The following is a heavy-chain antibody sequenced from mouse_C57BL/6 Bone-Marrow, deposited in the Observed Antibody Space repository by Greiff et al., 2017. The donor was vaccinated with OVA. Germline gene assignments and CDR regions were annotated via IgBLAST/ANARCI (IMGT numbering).Heavy chain of an antibody. Sequence: VQLQQSGAELVRPGASVTLSCKASGYTFTDYEMHWVKQTPVHGLEWIGAIDPETGGTAYNQKFKGKAILTADKSSSTAYMALRSLTSEDSAVYYCTREGLYYYGSSYEGYWGQGTTLTVSS. J-gene: IGHJ2*01. CDR2: IDPETGGT. CDR3: TREGLYYYGSSYEGY. D-gene: IGHD1-1*01. CDR1: GYTFTDYE. V-gene: IGHV1-15*01.